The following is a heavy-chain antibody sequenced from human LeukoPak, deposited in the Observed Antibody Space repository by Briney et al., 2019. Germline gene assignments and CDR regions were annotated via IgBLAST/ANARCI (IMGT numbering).Heavy chain of an antibody. D-gene: IGHD6-19*01. V-gene: IGHV3-23*01. CDR3: ATAISSGWYFFAY. CDR1: GFTLSNYA. J-gene: IGHJ4*02. Sequence: GGSLRLSCAASGFTLSNYAMSWVRQAPRKGLEWVSAISAGGSSTYYADSVKGRFTISRDNSNNTLYLQMNSLRAEDTAVYYCATAISSGWYFFAYWGQGTLVTVSS. CDR2: ISAGGSST.